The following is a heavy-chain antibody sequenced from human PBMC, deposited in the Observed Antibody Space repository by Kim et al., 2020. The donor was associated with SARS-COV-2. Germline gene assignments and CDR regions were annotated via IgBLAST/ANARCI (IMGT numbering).Heavy chain of an antibody. Sequence: STHNADSMKGRFTITRDNSKNELYLQMNSVRAGDTAVYYCAREASEGWCDPWGQGTLVPVSS. CDR2: ST. CDR3: AREASEGWCDP. V-gene: IGHV3-53*01. J-gene: IGHJ5*02.